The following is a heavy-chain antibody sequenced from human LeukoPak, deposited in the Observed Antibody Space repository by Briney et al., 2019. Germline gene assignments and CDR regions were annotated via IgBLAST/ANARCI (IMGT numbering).Heavy chain of an antibody. CDR1: GFTFDDYA. CDR3: AKAGYSYGYGYYYYYMDV. D-gene: IGHD5-18*01. CDR2: ISGDGGST. Sequence: GGSLRLSCAASGFTFDDYAMHWVRQAPGKGLEWVSLISGDGGSTYYADSVKGRFTISRDNSKNSLYLQMNSLRTEDTALYYCAKAGYSYGYGYYYYYMDVWGKGTTVTVSS. J-gene: IGHJ6*03. V-gene: IGHV3-43*02.